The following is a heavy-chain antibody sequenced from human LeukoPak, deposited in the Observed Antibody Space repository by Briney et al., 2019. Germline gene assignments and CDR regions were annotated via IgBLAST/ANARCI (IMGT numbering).Heavy chain of an antibody. CDR1: GGSISSYY. CDR3: ARDLSLGGYSYGVLDY. J-gene: IGHJ4*02. CDR2: IYYSGST. Sequence: SETLSLTCTVSGGSISSYYWSWIRQPPGKGLEWIGYIYYSGSTNYNPSLKSRVTISVDTSKNQFSLKLSSVTAADTAVYYCARDLSLGGYSYGVLDYWGQGTLVTVSS. V-gene: IGHV4-59*01. D-gene: IGHD5-18*01.